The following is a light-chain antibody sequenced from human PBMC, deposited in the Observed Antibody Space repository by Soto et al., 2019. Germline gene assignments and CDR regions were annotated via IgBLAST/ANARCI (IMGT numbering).Light chain of an antibody. CDR3: QSYDSGLTGSYV. Sequence: QSVLTQPPSVSGAPGQRITISCSGSSSNIGAGFDVQWYQQFPGAAPRVLIYGNNNRPSGVPDRVSGSKSGASATLAITGLQAEDEADYYCQSYDSGLTGSYVFGTGTKLTVL. V-gene: IGLV1-40*01. CDR2: GNN. J-gene: IGLJ1*01. CDR1: SSNIGAGFD.